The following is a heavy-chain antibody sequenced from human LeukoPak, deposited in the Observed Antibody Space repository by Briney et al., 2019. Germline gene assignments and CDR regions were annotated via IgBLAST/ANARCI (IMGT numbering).Heavy chain of an antibody. CDR3: ANTAGYKVY. Sequence: GGSLRLSCAASGFTVSSNYMSWVRQAPGKGLEWVSYISSSSSTIYYADSVKGRFTISRDNAENSLYLQMNSLRAEDTAIYYCANTAGYKVYWGQGTLVTVSS. CDR1: GFTVSSNY. J-gene: IGHJ4*02. V-gene: IGHV3-48*01. CDR2: ISSSSSTI. D-gene: IGHD1-14*01.